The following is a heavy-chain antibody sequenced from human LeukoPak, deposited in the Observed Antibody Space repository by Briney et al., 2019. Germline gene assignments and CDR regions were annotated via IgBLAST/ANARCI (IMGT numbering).Heavy chain of an antibody. CDR1: GFTFSSYA. V-gene: IGHV3-23*01. D-gene: IGHD3-16*01. Sequence: GGSLRLSCAASGFTFSSYAMSWVRQAPGKGLEWVSAISGSGGSTYYADSVKGRFTISRDNSKNTLYLQMNSLRAEDTAVYYCAKDQVGAEGEDYFDYWGQGTLVTVSS. CDR2: ISGSGGST. J-gene: IGHJ4*02. CDR3: AKDQVGAEGEDYFDY.